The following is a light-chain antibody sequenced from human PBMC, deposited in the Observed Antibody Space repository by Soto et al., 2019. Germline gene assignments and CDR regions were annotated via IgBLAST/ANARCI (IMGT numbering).Light chain of an antibody. CDR2: AAS. V-gene: IGKV1-16*02. J-gene: IGKJ2*01. Sequence: DIQMTQSPSSLSASVGDRVTITCRASQDIGGYLAWVQKKPGKAPKSLIYAASSLRGGVASKFSGSGSGTEFTLTIDSLQPEDFASYYCQQYKSRPYTFGQGTKLEI. CDR1: QDIGGY. CDR3: QQYKSRPYT.